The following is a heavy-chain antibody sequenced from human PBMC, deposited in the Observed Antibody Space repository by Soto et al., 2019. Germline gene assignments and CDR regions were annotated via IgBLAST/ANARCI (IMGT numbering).Heavy chain of an antibody. CDR2: IYTSGST. D-gene: IGHD3-10*01. J-gene: IGHJ6*02. V-gene: IGHV4-4*07. CDR1: GGSISSYY. Sequence: SETLSLTCTVSGGSISSYYWSWIRQPAGKGLEWIGRIYTSGSTNYNPSLKSRVTMSVDTSKNQFSLRLSSVTAADTAVYYCAREMALLWFGELSNNYYYGMDVWGQGTTVTVSS. CDR3: AREMALLWFGELSNNYYYGMDV.